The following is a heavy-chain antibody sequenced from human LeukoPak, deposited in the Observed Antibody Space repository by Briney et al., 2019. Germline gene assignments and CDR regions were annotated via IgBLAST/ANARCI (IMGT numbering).Heavy chain of an antibody. CDR3: AKDWGYDSDAFDI. V-gene: IGHV3-43*01. Sequence: PGESLRLSCAASGFTFDDYTMHWVRQAPGKGLEWVGLISWDGGSTYYADSVKGRFTISRDNSKNSLYLQMNSLRTEDTALYYCAKDWGYDSDAFDIWGQGTMVTVSS. J-gene: IGHJ3*02. CDR2: ISWDGGST. CDR1: GFTFDDYT. D-gene: IGHD3-16*01.